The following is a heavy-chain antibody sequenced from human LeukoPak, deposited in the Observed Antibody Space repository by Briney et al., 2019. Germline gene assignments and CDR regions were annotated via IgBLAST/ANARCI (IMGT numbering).Heavy chain of an antibody. CDR1: GCTFPGYY. CDR3: AREPPYDILTGYHFDY. CDR2: INPKSGGT. V-gene: IGHV1-2*02. Sequence: ASVKVSCKASGCTFPGYYMHWVRQAPGQGLEWMGWINPKSGGTNYAQKFQGGVTMTRDTSISTAYMELSRLRSDDTAVYYCAREPPYDILTGYHFDYWGQGTLVTVSS. D-gene: IGHD3-9*01. J-gene: IGHJ4*02.